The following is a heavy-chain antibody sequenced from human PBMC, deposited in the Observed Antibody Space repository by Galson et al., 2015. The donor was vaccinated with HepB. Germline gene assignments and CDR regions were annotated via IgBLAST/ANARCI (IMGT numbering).Heavy chain of an antibody. CDR1: GFNFNDYN. D-gene: IGHD3-16*01. V-gene: IGHV3-21*01. CDR3: TRDPPLGTPFDY. J-gene: IGHJ4*02. CDR2: ISSDGSYI. Sequence: LRLSCAASGFNFNDYNMIWVRQAPGKGLEWVSSISSDGSYIFYGDSVTGRFTVSRDNPKNSLYLQMNSLRAEDTAIYYCTRDPPLGTPFDYWGQGTLVTVSS.